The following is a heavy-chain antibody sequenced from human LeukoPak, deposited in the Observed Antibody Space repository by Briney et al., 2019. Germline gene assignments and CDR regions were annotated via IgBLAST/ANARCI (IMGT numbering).Heavy chain of an antibody. V-gene: IGHV1-2*02. CDR2: INPNSGDT. D-gene: IGHD3-3*01. CDR3: VRDGVGTYDY. Sequence: SLEWMGWINPNSGDTIYAQRFLGRVTMTRDTSISTAYMELTTLASDDTAVYYCVRDGVGTYDYWGQGTLVTVSS. J-gene: IGHJ4*02.